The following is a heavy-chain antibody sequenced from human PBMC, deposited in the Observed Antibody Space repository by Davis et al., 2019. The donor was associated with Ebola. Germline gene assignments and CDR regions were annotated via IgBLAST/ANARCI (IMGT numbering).Heavy chain of an antibody. CDR2: IYYSGST. CDR1: GASLPSYY. J-gene: IGHJ3*02. V-gene: IGHV4-59*01. CDR3: AKWGRYCSSTSCYRAFDI. Sequence: PSETLSLTCPVSGASLPSYYRRWIRQPPGMGLGWLGYIYYSGSTNYNPSLKSRVTISVDTSKNQFSLKLSSVTAADTAVYYCAKWGRYCSSTSCYRAFDIWGQGTMVTVSS. D-gene: IGHD2-2*01.